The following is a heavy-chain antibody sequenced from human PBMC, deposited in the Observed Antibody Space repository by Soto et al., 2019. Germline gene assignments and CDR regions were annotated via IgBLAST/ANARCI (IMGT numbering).Heavy chain of an antibody. V-gene: IGHV3-21*01. CDR1: VFTFSSYT. J-gene: IGHJ5*02. CDR3: EGQRSTEGWSDP. CDR2: ISGDSNYI. D-gene: IGHD2-2*01. Sequence: PGGSLRLSCATSVFTFSSYTMHWVRQAPGKGLEWVSTISGDSNYIYYADSMKGRFTVSRDNAKNSLYLQMNSLRAEDTAVYYCEGQRSTEGWSDPWGQGTLVTVS.